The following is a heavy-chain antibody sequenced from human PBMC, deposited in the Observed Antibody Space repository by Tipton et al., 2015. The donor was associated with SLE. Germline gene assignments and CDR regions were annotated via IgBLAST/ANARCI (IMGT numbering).Heavy chain of an antibody. D-gene: IGHD4-17*01. V-gene: IGHV1-2*06. CDR2: INPNSGVT. CDR1: GYTFTGQD. Sequence: QVQLVQSGAEVKKPGASVKVSCKASGYTFTGQDMHWVRQAPGQGLEWMGRINPNSGVTNYAQKFKGRVTMTRDTSISTAYMELSRLRSDDTAVYYCARGVLSHRDYANWFDPWGQGTLVTVSS. CDR3: ARGVLSHRDYANWFDP. J-gene: IGHJ5*02.